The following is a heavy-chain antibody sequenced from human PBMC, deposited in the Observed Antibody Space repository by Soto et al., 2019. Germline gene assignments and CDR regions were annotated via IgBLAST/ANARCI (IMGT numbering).Heavy chain of an antibody. V-gene: IGHV1-18*01. CDR1: GYIFVNYG. J-gene: IGHJ6*02. CDR3: AMADNYVTPTPQDV. D-gene: IGHD3-16*01. Sequence: QVQLVQSGDEVRKPGSSVKVSCKASGYIFVNYGIAWVRQAPGQGLEWMGWISPYGGNTHYASKVQDKLTMTTDTSTSTAYMDLGSLTSDDTAVYYCAMADNYVTPTPQDVWGQGTTVTVSS. CDR2: ISPYGGNT.